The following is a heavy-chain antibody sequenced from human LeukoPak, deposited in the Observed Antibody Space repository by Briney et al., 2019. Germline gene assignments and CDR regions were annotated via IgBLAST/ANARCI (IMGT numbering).Heavy chain of an antibody. CDR3: ARDCRDKVLPYFDY. CDR2: ISSSSSYI. J-gene: IGHJ4*02. V-gene: IGHV3-21*01. D-gene: IGHD5-12*01. Sequence: GGSLRLSCAASGFTFSSYSMNWVRQAPGKGLEWVSSISSSSSYIYYADSVKGRFTISRDNAKNSLYLQMNSLRAEDTAVYYCARDCRDKVLPYFDYWGQGTLVTVSS. CDR1: GFTFSSYS.